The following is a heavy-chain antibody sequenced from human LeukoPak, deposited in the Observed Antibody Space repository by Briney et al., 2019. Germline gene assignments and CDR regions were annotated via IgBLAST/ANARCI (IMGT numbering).Heavy chain of an antibody. Sequence: PSETLSLTCAVYGVSFSGYYWSWIRQPPGKGLEWIGEINHSGSTNYNPSLKSRVTISVDTSKNQFSLKLSSVTAADTAVYYCARGEQWLVTSWGQGTLVTVSS. CDR3: ARGEQWLVTS. D-gene: IGHD6-19*01. CDR2: INHSGST. J-gene: IGHJ4*02. V-gene: IGHV4-34*01. CDR1: GVSFSGYY.